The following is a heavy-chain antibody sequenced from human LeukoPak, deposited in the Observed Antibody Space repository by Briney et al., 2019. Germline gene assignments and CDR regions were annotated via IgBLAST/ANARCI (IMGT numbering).Heavy chain of an antibody. J-gene: IGHJ4*02. Sequence: GGSLRLSCAASGFTFSSYGMHWVRQAPGKGLEWVGRIKSKTDGGTTDYAAPVKGRFTISRDDSKNTLYLQMNSLKTEDTAVYYCTAFLTYYGSGSYDIPCYWGQGTLVTVSS. CDR1: GFTFSSYG. D-gene: IGHD3-10*01. CDR3: TAFLTYYGSGSYDIPCY. V-gene: IGHV3-15*01. CDR2: IKSKTDGGTT.